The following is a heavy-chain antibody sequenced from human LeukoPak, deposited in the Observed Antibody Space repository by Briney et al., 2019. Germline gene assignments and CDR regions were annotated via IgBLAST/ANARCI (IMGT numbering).Heavy chain of an antibody. Sequence: PSETLSLTCTVSGVSISSSIYYWGWIRQPPGKGLEWIGSIYYSGTTYYNPSLKSRVTISVDTSKNQFSLKLSSVTAADTAVYYCARQEKWSFDYWGQGTLVTVSS. J-gene: IGHJ4*02. V-gene: IGHV4-39*01. CDR1: GVSISSSIYY. D-gene: IGHD2-8*01. CDR2: IYYSGTT. CDR3: ARQEKWSFDY.